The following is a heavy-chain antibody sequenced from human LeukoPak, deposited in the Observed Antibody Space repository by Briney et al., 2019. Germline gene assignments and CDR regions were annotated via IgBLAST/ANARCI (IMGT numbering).Heavy chain of an antibody. CDR1: GFAFSSYG. CDR3: AKEGDSSYFDY. Sequence: GGSLRLSCAASGFAFSSYGMHWVRQAPGKGLEWVAVIWYDGSNKYYADSVKGRFTISIDNSKSTLYLQMNSLRAEDTAVYYCAKEGDSSYFDYWGQGTLVTVSS. D-gene: IGHD6-19*01. V-gene: IGHV3-33*06. J-gene: IGHJ4*02. CDR2: IWYDGSNK.